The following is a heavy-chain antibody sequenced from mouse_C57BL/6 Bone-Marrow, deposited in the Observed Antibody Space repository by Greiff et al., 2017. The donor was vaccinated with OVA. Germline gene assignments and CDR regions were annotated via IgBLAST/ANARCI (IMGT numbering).Heavy chain of an antibody. D-gene: IGHD2-3*01. J-gene: IGHJ3*01. CDR3: ARHMMVSAY. V-gene: IGHV5-6*01. CDR2: ISSGGSYT. Sequence: DVQLVESGGDLVKPGGSLKLSCAASGFTFSSYGMSWVRQTPDKRLEWVATISSGGSYTYYPDSVKGRFTISRDNAKNTLYLQMSSLKSEDTAMYYCARHMMVSAYWGQGTLVTVSA. CDR1: GFTFSSYG.